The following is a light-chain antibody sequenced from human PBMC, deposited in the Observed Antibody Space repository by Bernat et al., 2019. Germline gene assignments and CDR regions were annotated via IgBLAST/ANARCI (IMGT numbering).Light chain of an antibody. CDR1: QSITKY. J-gene: IGKJ5*01. CDR2: GAS. V-gene: IGKV1-39*01. Sequence: DIQVTQSPSALSASVGDRVTITCQTSQSITKYLNWYQQKPGEAPKVPIYGASILQSGVPSRFSGGGSGTHFSLTITGLQPEDFATYFCQQSYGTPVTFGQGTRLDI. CDR3: QQSYGTPVT.